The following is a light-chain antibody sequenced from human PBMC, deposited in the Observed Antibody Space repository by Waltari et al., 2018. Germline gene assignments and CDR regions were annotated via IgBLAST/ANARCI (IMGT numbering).Light chain of an antibody. J-gene: IGKJ2*01. V-gene: IGKV3-11*01. CDR2: DAS. CDR1: QSVSSS. Sequence: EIVLTQSPDTLSLSPGERATLSCRASQSVSSSLAWYQQKPGQAPRLLIYDASKRATGIPARFSGSGSGTDFTLTIGGLEPEDFAVYYCQQRSDWPFTFGQGTKLEI. CDR3: QQRSDWPFT.